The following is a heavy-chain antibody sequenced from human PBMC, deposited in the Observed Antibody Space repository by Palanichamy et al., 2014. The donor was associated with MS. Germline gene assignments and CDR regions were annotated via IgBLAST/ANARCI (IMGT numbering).Heavy chain of an antibody. V-gene: IGHV4-4*02. Sequence: QVQLQESGPGLVKPSGTLSLTCGVSGGSISSSNWWTWVRQPPGKGLEWIGEIAHSGSTHYNPSLKSRVTMSVDKSKNQFSLKLRSVTAADTAVYYCASPHRSSGWNWFDPWGQGTLVIVSS. CDR1: GGSISSSNW. J-gene: IGHJ5*02. CDR3: ASPHRSSGWNWFDP. D-gene: IGHD6-19*01. CDR2: IAHSGST.